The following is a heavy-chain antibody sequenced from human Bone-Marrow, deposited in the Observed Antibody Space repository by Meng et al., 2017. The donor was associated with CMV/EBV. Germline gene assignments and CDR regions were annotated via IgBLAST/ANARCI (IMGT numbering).Heavy chain of an antibody. Sequence: GSLRLSCTVSGGSISSSSYYWGWIRQPPGKGLEWIGSIYYSGSTYYNPSLKSRVTISVDTSKNQFSLKLSSVTAADTAVYYCARQGYDFWSGYYKPDSFDYCGQGTLVTVSS. CDR1: GGSISSSSYY. CDR2: IYYSGST. J-gene: IGHJ4*02. CDR3: ARQGYDFWSGYYKPDSFDY. V-gene: IGHV4-39*01. D-gene: IGHD3-3*01.